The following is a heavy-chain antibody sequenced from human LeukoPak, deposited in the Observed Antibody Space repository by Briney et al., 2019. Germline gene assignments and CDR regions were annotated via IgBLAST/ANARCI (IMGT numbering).Heavy chain of an antibody. CDR2: IRSKAYGGTT. D-gene: IGHD4-17*01. CDR3: TRDQGGYGDYGDY. V-gene: IGHV3-49*03. Sequence: GGSLRLSCTASGFTFGDYAMSWFRQAPGKGLEWEVFIRSKAYGGTTEYAASVKGRFTISRDDSKSIAYLQMNSLKTEDTAVYYCTRDQGGYGDYGDYWGQGTLVTVSS. CDR1: GFTFGDYA. J-gene: IGHJ4*02.